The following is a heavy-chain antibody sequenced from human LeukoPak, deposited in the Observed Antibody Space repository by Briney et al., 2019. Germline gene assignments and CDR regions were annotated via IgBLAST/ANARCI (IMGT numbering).Heavy chain of an antibody. Sequence: ASVKVSCKASGYTFNGHHIHWVRRAPGQGLEWMGWINPNSGGTNYAQKFQGRVTMTRDTSISTAYMELSRLRSDDTAVYYCASKTGGSGSPFDYWGQGTLVTVSS. J-gene: IGHJ4*02. CDR1: GYTFNGHH. CDR2: INPNSGGT. CDR3: ASKTGGSGSPFDY. V-gene: IGHV1-2*02. D-gene: IGHD3-10*01.